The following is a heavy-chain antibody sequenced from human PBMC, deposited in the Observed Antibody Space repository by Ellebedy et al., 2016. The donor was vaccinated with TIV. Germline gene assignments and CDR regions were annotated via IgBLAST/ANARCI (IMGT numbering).Heavy chain of an antibody. Sequence: SETLSLTXAVSGGSINNVAHAWGWIRQTPGQGLEWIGYFYPSGSTFYNPSLRSRVTISVDRSRNQFSLKLTSVTAADTALYYCARRGDTTEEPFDSWGRGTLVTVSS. CDR2: FYPSGST. J-gene: IGHJ4*02. D-gene: IGHD1-14*01. CDR3: ARRGDTTEEPFDS. CDR1: GGSINNVAHA. V-gene: IGHV4-30-2*01.